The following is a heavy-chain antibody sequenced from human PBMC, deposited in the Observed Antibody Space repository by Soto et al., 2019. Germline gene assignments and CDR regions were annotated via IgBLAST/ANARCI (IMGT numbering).Heavy chain of an antibody. J-gene: IGHJ6*02. Sequence: SETLSLTCAVSGGSFSGYYWGWVRQPPGKGLEWVGEINYSGSTNYNPSLKRRVTISVDTSKNQVSLKVTSVTAADTAMYYCARRNYFYALDVWGQGTTVTVSS. V-gene: IGHV4-34*01. CDR1: GGSFSGYY. CDR3: ARRNYFYALDV. CDR2: INYSGST.